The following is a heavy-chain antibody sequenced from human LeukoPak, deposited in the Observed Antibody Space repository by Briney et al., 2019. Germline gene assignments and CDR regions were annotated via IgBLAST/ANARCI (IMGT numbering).Heavy chain of an antibody. CDR3: ATGRKLFDH. Sequence: KASETLSLTCTVSGGSISSTNYYWSWIRQPPGKGLEWIGSVYYSGSTYYNPSLKSRATISVDTSKNQFSLELSSVTAADTAVYFCATGRKLFDHWGQGALVTVSS. CDR2: VYYSGST. J-gene: IGHJ4*02. V-gene: IGHV4-61*01. CDR1: GGSISSTNYY.